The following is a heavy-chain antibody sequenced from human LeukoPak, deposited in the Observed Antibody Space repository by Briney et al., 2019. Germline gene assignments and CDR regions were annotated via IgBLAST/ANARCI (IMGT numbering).Heavy chain of an antibody. J-gene: IGHJ4*02. CDR3: ARGSWSAADTSIDY. CDR2: IGSDGSST. D-gene: IGHD6-13*01. CDR1: GFTFRTYW. Sequence: GGSLRLSCAASGFTFRTYWMNWVRQAPGKGLVWVSRIGSDGSSTSYADSVKGRFTISRDNAANTLYLQMNSLRAEHTAVYYCARGSWSAADTSIDYWGQGTLVTVSS. V-gene: IGHV3-74*01.